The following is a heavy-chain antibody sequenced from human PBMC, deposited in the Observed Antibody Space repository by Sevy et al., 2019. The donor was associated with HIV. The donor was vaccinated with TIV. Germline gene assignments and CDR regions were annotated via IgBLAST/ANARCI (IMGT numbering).Heavy chain of an antibody. Sequence: GGSLRLSCAASGFTFSNYNMNWVRLAPGKGLDWVSSISGDGVYVHYADSVKGRFTISRDNAKNSLYLQMNSLRVEDTAVYYCVAVYCTGGRCYWFDPWGQGTLVTASS. J-gene: IGHJ5*02. CDR1: GFTFSNYN. D-gene: IGHD2-15*01. CDR3: VAVYCTGGRCYWFDP. V-gene: IGHV3-21*01. CDR2: ISGDGVYV.